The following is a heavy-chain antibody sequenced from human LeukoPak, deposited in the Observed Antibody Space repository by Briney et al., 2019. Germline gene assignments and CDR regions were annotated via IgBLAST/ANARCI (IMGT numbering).Heavy chain of an antibody. D-gene: IGHD1-26*01. CDR2: ISYDGSNK. Sequence: GRSLRLSCAASGFTFSSYAMHWVRQAPGKGLEWVAVISYDGSNKYYADSVKGRFTISRDNSKNTLYLQMNSLRVEDSAIYYCANFVWEPRAFDLWGQGTMVTVSA. V-gene: IGHV3-30-3*01. CDR1: GFTFSSYA. J-gene: IGHJ3*01. CDR3: ANFVWEPRAFDL.